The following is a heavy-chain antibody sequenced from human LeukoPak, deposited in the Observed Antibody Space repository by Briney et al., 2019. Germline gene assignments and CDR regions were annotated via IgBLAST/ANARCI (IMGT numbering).Heavy chain of an antibody. CDR1: GFPFSSYW. CDR2: INIDGSNT. J-gene: IGHJ4*02. Sequence: PGGSLRLSCSASGFPFSSYWMHWVRQAPGKGLVWVSRINIDGSNTNYADSVKGRFNISRDNAKNTLYLQMDSLRAEDTAVYYCARSLGGAYDHWGQGTLVTVSS. CDR3: ARSLGGAYDH. V-gene: IGHV3-74*01. D-gene: IGHD1-26*01.